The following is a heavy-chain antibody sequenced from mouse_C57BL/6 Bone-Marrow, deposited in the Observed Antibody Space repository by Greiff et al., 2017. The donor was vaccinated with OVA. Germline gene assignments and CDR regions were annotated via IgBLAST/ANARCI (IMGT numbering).Heavy chain of an antibody. CDR2: ISSGGSYT. V-gene: IGHV5-6*01. D-gene: IGHD2-1*01. J-gene: IGHJ3*01. CDR3: ARPYGNRAWFAY. CDR1: GFTFSSYG. Sequence: EVQGVESGGDLVKPGGSLRLSCAASGFTFSSYGMSWVRQTPDKRLEWVATISSGGSYTYYPASVKGRFTISRDTAKNTTYLQKSSLKSEDTAMYYCARPYGNRAWFAYGGRGTLVTVTA.